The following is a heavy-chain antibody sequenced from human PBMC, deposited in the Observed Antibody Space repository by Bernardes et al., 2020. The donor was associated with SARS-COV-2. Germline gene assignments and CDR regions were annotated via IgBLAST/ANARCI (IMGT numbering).Heavy chain of an antibody. CDR3: AGGDYPQGGDY. D-gene: IGHD4-17*01. CDR2: ISSSGDTT. V-gene: IGHV3-23*01. CDR1: GFTFSRYA. J-gene: IGHJ4*02. Sequence: GGSLRLSCAASGFTFSRYAMSWVRLAPGKGLECVSSISSSGDTTFYAGSVKGRFAISRDNVKNTLDLQMNSLGTDDTAVYYCAGGDYPQGGDYWGQGTLVTVAS.